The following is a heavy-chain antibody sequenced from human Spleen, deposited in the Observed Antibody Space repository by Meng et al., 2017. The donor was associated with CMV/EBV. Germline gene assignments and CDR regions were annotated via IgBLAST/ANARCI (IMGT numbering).Heavy chain of an antibody. CDR2: IKEDGSQT. Sequence: GGSLRLSCVASGFTFRHYWMTWVRQAPGKGLEWMANIKEDGSQTVYVDSVKGRFTISRDNAKTSVYLQMDSLRAEDTAVYYCVRDEWGDYWGQGTLVTVSS. CDR1: GFTFRHYW. J-gene: IGHJ4*02. V-gene: IGHV3-7*01. D-gene: IGHD3-16*01. CDR3: VRDEWGDY.